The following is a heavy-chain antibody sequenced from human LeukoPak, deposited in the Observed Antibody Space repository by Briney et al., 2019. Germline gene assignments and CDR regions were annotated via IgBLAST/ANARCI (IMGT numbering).Heavy chain of an antibody. Sequence: SVKVSCKASGGTFSSYAISWVRQAPGQGLEWMGGIIPIFGTANYAQKFQGRVTITADESTSTAYMELRSLRSDDTAVYYCARDEDYGIFVNVDYWGQGTLVTVSS. V-gene: IGHV1-69*13. D-gene: IGHD4-17*01. J-gene: IGHJ4*02. CDR3: ARDEDYGIFVNVDY. CDR1: GGTFSSYA. CDR2: IIPIFGTA.